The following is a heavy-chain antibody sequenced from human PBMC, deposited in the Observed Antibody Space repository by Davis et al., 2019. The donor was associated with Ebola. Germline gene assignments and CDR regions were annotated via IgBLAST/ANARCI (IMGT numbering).Heavy chain of an antibody. CDR2: IYSGGST. V-gene: IGHV3-66*01. CDR3: AKDTWELPEYYFDY. D-gene: IGHD1-26*01. CDR1: GFTFGDYA. Sequence: GESLKISCTASGFTFGDYAMSWVRQAPGKGLEWVSVIYSGGSTYYADSVKGRFTISRDNSKNTLYLQMNSLRAEDTAVYYCAKDTWELPEYYFDYWGQGTLVTVSS. J-gene: IGHJ4*02.